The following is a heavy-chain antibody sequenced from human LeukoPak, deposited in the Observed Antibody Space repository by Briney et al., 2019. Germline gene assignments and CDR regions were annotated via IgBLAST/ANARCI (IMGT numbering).Heavy chain of an antibody. J-gene: IGHJ4*02. CDR3: ARSRSRRGIAVAGGRDY. CDR2: IYYSGST. CDR1: GGSISSYY. Sequence: PSETLSLTCTVSGGSISSYYWSWIRQPPGKGLEWIGYIYYSGSTNYNPSLKSRVTISVDTSKNQFSLKLSSVTAADTAVYYCARSRSRRGIAVAGGRDYWGQGTLVTVSS. V-gene: IGHV4-59*01. D-gene: IGHD6-19*01.